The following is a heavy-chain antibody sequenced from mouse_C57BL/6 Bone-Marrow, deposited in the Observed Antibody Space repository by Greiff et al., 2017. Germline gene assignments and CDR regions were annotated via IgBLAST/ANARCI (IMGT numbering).Heavy chain of an antibody. D-gene: IGHD2-3*01. V-gene: IGHV1-64*01. Sequence: QVQLQQPGAELVKPGASVKLSCKASGYTFTSYWMHWVKQRPGQGLEWIGMIHPYSGSTNYNEKFKSKATLTVDKSSSTAYMQLSSLTSEDSAVYYGASDGYCVLFDDWGKGTTLTVSS. CDR2: IHPYSGST. CDR3: ASDGYCVLFDD. CDR1: GYTFTSYW. J-gene: IGHJ2*01.